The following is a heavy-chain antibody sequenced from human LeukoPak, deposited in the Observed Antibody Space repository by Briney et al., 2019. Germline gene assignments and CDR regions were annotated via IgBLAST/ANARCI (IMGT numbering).Heavy chain of an antibody. J-gene: IGHJ4*02. V-gene: IGHV3-23*01. D-gene: IGHD5-18*01. CDR3: AKDGRGYSYGHLDY. CDR1: GFTFSSYA. Sequence: GGSLRLSCAASGFTFSSYAMSWVRQAPGKGLEWVSAISGSGGSTYYADSVKGRFTISRDNSKNTLYLQMNSLRAEDTAVYYCAKDGRGYSYGHLDYWGQGTLVTVSS. CDR2: ISGSGGST.